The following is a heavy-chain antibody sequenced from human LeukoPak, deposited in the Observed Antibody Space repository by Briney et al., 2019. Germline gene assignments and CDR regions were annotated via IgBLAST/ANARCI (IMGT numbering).Heavy chain of an antibody. D-gene: IGHD6-19*01. J-gene: IGHJ4*02. CDR2: ISSSSSYV. V-gene: IGHV3-21*01. CDR1: GFTFSSYS. Sequence: GGSLRLSCAASGFTFSSYSMNWVRQAPGKGLEWVSSISSSSSYVYYADSVKGRFTISRDNAKNSLYLQMNSLRAEDTAVYYCARDLIPEYSGGWYYWGQGTLVTVSS. CDR3: ARDLIPEYSGGWYY.